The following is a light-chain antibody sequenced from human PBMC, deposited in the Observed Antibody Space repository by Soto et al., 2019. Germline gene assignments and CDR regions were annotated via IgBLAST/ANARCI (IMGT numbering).Light chain of an antibody. CDR1: SSDVGGYNY. V-gene: IGLV2-14*01. CDR3: SSYTSSSTYVV. J-gene: IGLJ2*01. Sequence: QSALTQPASVSGSPRQSITISCTGTSSDVGGYNYVSWYQQHPGNAPKLMIYDVSNRPSGVSNRFSGSKSGNTASLTISGLQAEDEADYYCSSYTSSSTYVVFGGGTQLTVL. CDR2: DVS.